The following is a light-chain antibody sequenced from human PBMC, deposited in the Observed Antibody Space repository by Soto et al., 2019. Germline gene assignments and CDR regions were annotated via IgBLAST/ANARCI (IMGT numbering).Light chain of an antibody. V-gene: IGLV9-49*01. CDR1: SGYSNYK. J-gene: IGLJ1*01. CDR2: VGTGGIVG. Sequence: QAVVTQPPSASASLGASVTLTCTLSSGYSNYKVDWYQQRPGKGPRFVMRVGTGGIVGSKGDGIPDRFSVLGSGLNRYLTIKNIQEEDESDYHCGADHGSGSFYVFGTGTKLTVL. CDR3: GADHGSGSFYV.